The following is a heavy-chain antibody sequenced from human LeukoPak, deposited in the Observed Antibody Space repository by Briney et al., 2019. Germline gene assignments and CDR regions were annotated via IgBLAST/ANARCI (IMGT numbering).Heavy chain of an antibody. J-gene: IGHJ4*02. V-gene: IGHV3-48*04. CDR1: GFTFSRYS. CDR3: ARLRYGLYYFDY. Sequence: GGSLRLSCAASGFTFSRYSMSWVRQAPGKGLEWLSFVSSGSASVDYADSVKGRFTISRDNAKTSLNLQMSSLRAEDTAVYYCARLRYGLYYFDYWGQGTLVTVSS. D-gene: IGHD5/OR15-5a*01. CDR2: VSSGSASV.